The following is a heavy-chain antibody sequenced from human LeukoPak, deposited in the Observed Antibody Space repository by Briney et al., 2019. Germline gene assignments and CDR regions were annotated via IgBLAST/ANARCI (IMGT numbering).Heavy chain of an antibody. CDR1: GGSISSYY. CDR3: ARAGWSGYYFDC. V-gene: IGHV4-59*01. J-gene: IGHJ4*02. Sequence: SETLSLTCTVSGGSISSYYWSWIRQPPGKGLEWIGYIYYSGSTNYNPSLKSRVTISVDTSKNQFSLKLSSVTAADTAVYYCARAGWSGYYFDCWGQGTLVTVSS. CDR2: IYYSGST. D-gene: IGHD3-3*01.